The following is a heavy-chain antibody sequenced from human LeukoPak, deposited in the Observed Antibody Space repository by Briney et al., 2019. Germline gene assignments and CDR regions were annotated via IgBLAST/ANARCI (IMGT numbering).Heavy chain of an antibody. CDR2: IYPGDSDT. CDR3: ARTYYDFWSGYNYFDY. CDR1: GYSFTSYW. J-gene: IGHJ4*02. D-gene: IGHD3-3*01. V-gene: IGHV5-51*01. Sequence: VESLKIYWKCSGYSFTSYWIGWVRPMPGKGLEWMGIIYPGDSDTGYNPSFQGQVTISADKSISTAYLQWSSLRASDTAMYYCARTYYDFWSGYNYFDYWGQGTLVTVSS.